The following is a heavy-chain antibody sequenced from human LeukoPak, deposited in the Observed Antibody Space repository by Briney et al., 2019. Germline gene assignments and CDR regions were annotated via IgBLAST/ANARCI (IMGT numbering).Heavy chain of an antibody. D-gene: IGHD2-2*01. CDR2: IKPNSGGT. Sequence: GGSVRVSCTASGYTFTGYYMNWVRQAPGQGLEWMGWIKPNSGGTNYAQKFQGRVTITRDTSISTAYMELSRLRSDDTAVYYCAREYCSSTSCYVSPFDYWGQGTLVTVSS. J-gene: IGHJ4*02. V-gene: IGHV1-2*02. CDR1: GYTFTGYY. CDR3: AREYCSSTSCYVSPFDY.